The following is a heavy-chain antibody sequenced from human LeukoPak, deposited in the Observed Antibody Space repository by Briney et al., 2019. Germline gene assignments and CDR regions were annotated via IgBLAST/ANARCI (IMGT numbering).Heavy chain of an antibody. CDR3: ARVLYYYGSGNYYYYMDV. J-gene: IGHJ6*03. CDR1: GGSISSYY. D-gene: IGHD3-10*01. V-gene: IGHV4-4*07. Sequence: SETLSLTCTVSGGSISSYYWSWIRQPAGKGLEWIGRIYTSGSTNYNPSLKSRVTMSVDTSKNQFSLKLSSVTAADTAVYYCARVLYYYGSGNYYYYMDVWGKGTTVTISS. CDR2: IYTSGST.